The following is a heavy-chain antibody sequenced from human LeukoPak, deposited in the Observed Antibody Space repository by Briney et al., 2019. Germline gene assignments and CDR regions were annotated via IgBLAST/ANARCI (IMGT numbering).Heavy chain of an antibody. D-gene: IGHD5-18*01. J-gene: IGHJ4*02. Sequence: GGSLRLSCAASGFTFSSYEMIWVRQAPGKGLQWVSYISSSGCTIYYADSVKGRFTISRDNAKNSVYLQMNSLRAEDTAVYYCAREGADGYLFDYWGQGTLVTVSS. CDR2: ISSSGCTI. V-gene: IGHV3-48*03. CDR1: GFTFSSYE. CDR3: AREGADGYLFDY.